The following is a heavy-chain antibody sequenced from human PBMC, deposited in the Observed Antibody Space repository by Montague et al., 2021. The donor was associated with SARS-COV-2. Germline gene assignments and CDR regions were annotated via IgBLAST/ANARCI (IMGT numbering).Heavy chain of an antibody. D-gene: IGHD1-26*01. Sequence: CAISGDSVSRNSAARNWIRQFPSRGLEWLGRTYYRSKWYNDYAVSVKSRITINPDTSKNQISLQLNSVTPEHTAVYYFSRTSASSDYWGQGTLVTVSS. CDR2: TYYRSKWYN. J-gene: IGHJ4*02. CDR3: SRTSASSDY. CDR1: GDSVSRNSAA. V-gene: IGHV6-1*01.